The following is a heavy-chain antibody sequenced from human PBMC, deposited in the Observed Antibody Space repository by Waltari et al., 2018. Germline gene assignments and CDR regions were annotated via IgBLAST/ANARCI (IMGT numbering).Heavy chain of an antibody. CDR2: ISGSGSTP. J-gene: IGHJ5*01. Sequence: EVQLLESGGGLVQPGGSLRLSCAASGFSFSGYAMSWVRQAPGKGLEWVSTISGSGSTPVYADAVKGRFTISRDKSRNTVFLQMNSLRAEETAVYYCAKAIKGYNSAWFDYWGQGTLVTVSS. CDR1: GFSFSGYA. V-gene: IGHV3-23*01. D-gene: IGHD3-22*01. CDR3: AKAIKGYNSAWFDY.